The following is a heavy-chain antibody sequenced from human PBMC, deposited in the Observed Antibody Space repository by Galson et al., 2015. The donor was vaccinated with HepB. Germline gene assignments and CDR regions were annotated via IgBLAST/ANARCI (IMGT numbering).Heavy chain of an antibody. CDR3: ARGPRSIVGAIPPDY. V-gene: IGHV1-18*04. D-gene: IGHD1-26*01. J-gene: IGHJ4*02. CDR1: GYTFTSNG. CDR2: ISAYNDNT. Sequence: SVKVSCKAFGYTFTSNGFSWVRQAPGQGLEWMGWISAYNDNTNYAQKFQGRVTMTTDTSTTTAYMELRNLRFDDTAVYYCARGPRSIVGAIPPDYWGQGTLVTVSS.